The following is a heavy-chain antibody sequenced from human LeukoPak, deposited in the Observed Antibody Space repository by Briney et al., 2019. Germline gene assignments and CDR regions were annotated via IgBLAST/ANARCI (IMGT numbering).Heavy chain of an antibody. J-gene: IGHJ4*02. CDR2: MYYSGTR. V-gene: IGHV4-59*08. Sequence: PSETLSLTCSVSGASIRPYYWSWLRQPPGKGLEWIGFMYYSGTRNYNPSLSSRITISVDTSKNQFSLHLTSVTAADTAVYYCARHGPANSFGYWGRGNLVTVSS. CDR1: GASIRPYY. D-gene: IGHD1/OR15-1a*01. CDR3: ARHGPANSFGY.